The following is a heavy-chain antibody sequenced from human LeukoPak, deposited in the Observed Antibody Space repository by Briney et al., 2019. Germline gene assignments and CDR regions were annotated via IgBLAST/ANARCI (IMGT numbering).Heavy chain of an antibody. CDR1: GFTFSSYW. Sequence: GGSLRLSCAASGFTFSSYWMSWVRQAPGKGLEWVANIKQDGSEEYYVDSVKGRFTISRDNAKNSLYLQMNSLRAEDTAVYYCARDHDYCDSSGYPYWGQGTLVTVSS. V-gene: IGHV3-7*01. CDR3: ARDHDYCDSSGYPY. CDR2: IKQDGSEE. J-gene: IGHJ4*02. D-gene: IGHD3-22*01.